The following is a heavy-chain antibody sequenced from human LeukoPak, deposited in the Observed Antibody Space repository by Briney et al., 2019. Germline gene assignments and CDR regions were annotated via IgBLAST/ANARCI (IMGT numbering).Heavy chain of an antibody. Sequence: GGSLRLSCAASGFTFDDYAMHWVRQAPGKGLEWDSGISWNSGSIGYADSVKGRFTISRDNAKNSLYLQMNSLRAEDTALYYCAKDMATQTYYYYGMDVWGQGTTVTVSS. J-gene: IGHJ6*02. CDR3: AKDMATQTYYYYGMDV. V-gene: IGHV3-9*01. CDR2: ISWNSGSI. CDR1: GFTFDDYA. D-gene: IGHD5-12*01.